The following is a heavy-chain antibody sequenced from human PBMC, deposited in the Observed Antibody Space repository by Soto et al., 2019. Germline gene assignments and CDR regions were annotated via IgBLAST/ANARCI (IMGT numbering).Heavy chain of an antibody. V-gene: IGHV3-74*01. J-gene: IGHJ6*02. D-gene: IGHD3-9*01. CDR3: ARDPWKYDILTAYPPWPFGYYYGMDV. CDR2: INSDGSST. CDR1: GFTFSSYW. Sequence: PGGSLRLSCAASGFTFSSYWMHWVRQAPGKGLVWVSRINSDGSSTSYADSVKGRFTISRDNAKNTLYLQMNSLRAEDTAVYYCARDPWKYDILTAYPPWPFGYYYGMDVWGQGTTVTVCS.